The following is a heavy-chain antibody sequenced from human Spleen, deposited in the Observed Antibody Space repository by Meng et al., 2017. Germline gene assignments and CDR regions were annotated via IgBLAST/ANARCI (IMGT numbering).Heavy chain of an antibody. V-gene: IGHV4-39*01. Sequence: QPQLQESGPGLVKPSEALSLTSRVSGGSISTSGYYWGWIRQPPGKGLEWIGSIGHSGITYYTPSLKSRVTVSIDTSKSQFSLKLTSVSAADTAVYYCVRSSGWVRTGFDPWGQGTLVTVSS. CDR2: IGHSGIT. CDR3: VRSSGWVRTGFDP. D-gene: IGHD6-19*01. CDR1: GGSISTSGYY. J-gene: IGHJ5*02.